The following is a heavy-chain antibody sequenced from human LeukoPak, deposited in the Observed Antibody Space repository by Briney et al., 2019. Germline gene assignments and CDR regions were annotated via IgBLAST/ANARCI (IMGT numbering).Heavy chain of an antibody. CDR3: ARRPYGSGSYYDY. V-gene: IGHV3-23*01. D-gene: IGHD3-10*01. Sequence: LPGGSLRLSCAASGFTFSSYAMSWVRQAPGKGLEWVSAISGSGGSTYYADSVKGRFTISRDNSKNTLYLQMNSLRAEDTAVYYCARRPYGSGSYYDYWGQGTLVTVSS. CDR1: GFTFSSYA. J-gene: IGHJ4*02. CDR2: ISGSGGST.